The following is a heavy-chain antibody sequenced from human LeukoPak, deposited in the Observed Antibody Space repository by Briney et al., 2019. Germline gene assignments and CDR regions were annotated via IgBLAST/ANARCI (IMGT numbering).Heavy chain of an antibody. Sequence: GGSLRLSCAASRFTVSSNYMSWVRQAPGKGLEWVSVIYSGGSTYYADSVKGRFTISRDNSKNTLYLQMNSLRAEDTAVYYCARARGLLSYYFDSRGQGTLVTGSS. J-gene: IGHJ4*02. V-gene: IGHV3-53*01. CDR1: RFTVSSNY. CDR3: ARARGLLSYYFDS. CDR2: IYSGGST. D-gene: IGHD3-10*01.